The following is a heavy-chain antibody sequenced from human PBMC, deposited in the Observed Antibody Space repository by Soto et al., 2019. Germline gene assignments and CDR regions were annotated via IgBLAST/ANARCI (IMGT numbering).Heavy chain of an antibody. V-gene: IGHV1-18*01. D-gene: IGHD2-8*01. Sequence: ASVKVSCKASGYTFTSYVISWVRQAPGQGLEWMGWISAYNGNTNYAQKLQGRGTMTTDTSTSTAYMELRSLRYDDTAVYYCARDKLDIVLMVYANAFDYWGQGTLVTVSS. CDR2: ISAYNGNT. CDR3: ARDKLDIVLMVYANAFDY. CDR1: GYTFTSYV. J-gene: IGHJ4*02.